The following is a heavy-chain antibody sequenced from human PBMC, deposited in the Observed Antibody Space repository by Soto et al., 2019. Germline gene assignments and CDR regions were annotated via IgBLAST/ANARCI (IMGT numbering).Heavy chain of an antibody. CDR2: IYYSGST. CDR1: GGSISSSSYY. J-gene: IGHJ4*02. V-gene: IGHV4-39*01. Sequence: QLQLQESGPGLVKPSETLSLTCTVSGGSISSSSYYCGWIRQPPGKGLEWIGSIYYSGSTYYNPSLKSRVTISVDTSKNQSSLKRSSVTAADTAVYYCARSLIPMVPEADWGQGTLVTVSS. CDR3: ARSLIPMVPEAD. D-gene: IGHD3-10*01.